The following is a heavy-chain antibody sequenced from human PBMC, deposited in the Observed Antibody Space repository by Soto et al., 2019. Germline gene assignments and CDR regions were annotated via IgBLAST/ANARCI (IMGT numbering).Heavy chain of an antibody. CDR2: IYYTGST. V-gene: IGHV4-31*03. Sequence: SETLSLTCNVSGGAIDRGGYYWCWIRQHPGKGLEWIGYIYYTGSTYYNPSLKSRVSISIDTSKNQFSLELISVTAADTAVYYCARVGTSYARRGLDVWGQGTTVTVSS. J-gene: IGHJ6*02. CDR3: ARVGTSYARRGLDV. D-gene: IGHD7-27*01. CDR1: GGAIDRGGYY.